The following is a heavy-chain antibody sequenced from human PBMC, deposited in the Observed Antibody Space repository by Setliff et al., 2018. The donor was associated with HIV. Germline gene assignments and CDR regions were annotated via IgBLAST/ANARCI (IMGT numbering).Heavy chain of an antibody. J-gene: IGHJ6*02. D-gene: IGHD3-22*01. CDR1: GFTFNNYW. CDR3: ARRKYYYDSTAYFHYKYYGLDV. V-gene: IGHV3-7*01. Sequence: GGSLRLSCAASGFTFNNYWIIWVRQAPGKGLEWVANINQDGSEKYYVDSVKGRFILSRDNAKNLLYLQMNSLRAEDTAVYYCARRKYYYDSTAYFHYKYYGLDVWGQGTTVTVSS. CDR2: INQDGSEK.